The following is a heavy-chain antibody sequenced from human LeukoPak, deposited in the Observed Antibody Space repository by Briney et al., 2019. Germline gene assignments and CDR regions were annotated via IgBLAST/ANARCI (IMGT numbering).Heavy chain of an antibody. CDR1: GGSISSYY. CDR2: IYYSGST. D-gene: IGHD3/OR15-3a*01. CDR3: ARRRGLDYDN. J-gene: IGHJ4*02. V-gene: IGHV4-59*08. Sequence: SGTLSLTCTVPGGSISSYYWNWIRQPPGKGLEWIGYIYYSGSTNYNPSLKSRVTISVDTSKNQFSLKLSSVTAADTAVYFCARRRGLDYDNWGQGTLVTVSS.